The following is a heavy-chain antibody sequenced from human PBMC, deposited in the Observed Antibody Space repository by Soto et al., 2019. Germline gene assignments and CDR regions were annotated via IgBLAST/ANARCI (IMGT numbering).Heavy chain of an antibody. J-gene: IGHJ4*02. V-gene: IGHV1-24*01. Sequence: ASVKVSCKVSGCTLTELSMHWVRQAPGKGLEWMGGFDPEDGETIYAQKFQGRVTMTEDTSTDTAYMELSSLRSEDTAVYYCATDNGYSGYVDYWGQGTLVTVSS. CDR3: ATDNGYSGYVDY. CDR2: FDPEDGET. D-gene: IGHD5-12*01. CDR1: GCTLTELS.